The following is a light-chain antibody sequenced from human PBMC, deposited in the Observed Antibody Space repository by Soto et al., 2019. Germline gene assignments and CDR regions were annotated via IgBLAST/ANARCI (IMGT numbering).Light chain of an antibody. J-gene: IGKJ2*01. CDR3: QQYNSYGT. V-gene: IGKV1-5*01. CDR1: QSIDSS. Sequence: DIQMTQSPSTLSASVGDRVTITCRASQSIDSSLAWYQQKPRKGPKLLIYDASTLECGVPSRFSGSGLGTEFAISMSSLQPDDFATFYSQQYNSYGTFGKGTQLEI. CDR2: DAS.